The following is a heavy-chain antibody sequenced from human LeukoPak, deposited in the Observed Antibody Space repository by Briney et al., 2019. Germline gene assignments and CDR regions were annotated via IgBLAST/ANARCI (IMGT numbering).Heavy chain of an antibody. V-gene: IGHV3-33*01. CDR3: ARGKEQQLYAFDI. Sequence: GRSLRLSCAASGFTFSSYGMHWVRQAPGKGLEWVAVIWFDGSNKYYADSVKGRFTISRDNSKSTLYLQMNSLSAEDTAVYYCARGKEQQLYAFDIWGQGTMVTVSS. J-gene: IGHJ3*02. D-gene: IGHD6-13*01. CDR2: IWFDGSNK. CDR1: GFTFSSYG.